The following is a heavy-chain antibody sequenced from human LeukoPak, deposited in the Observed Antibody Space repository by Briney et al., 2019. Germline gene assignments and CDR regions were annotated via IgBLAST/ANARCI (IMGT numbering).Heavy chain of an antibody. D-gene: IGHD3-9*01. J-gene: IGHJ4*02. CDR1: GGSFSGYY. CDR3: ARDLVDGILTGYYFLDY. V-gene: IGHV4-34*01. CDR2: INHSGST. Sequence: MPSETLSLTGAVYGGSFSGYYWSWIRQPPGKGLEWIGEINHSGSTNYNPSLKSRVTISVDTPKNQFSLKLSSVTAADTAVYYCARDLVDGILTGYYFLDYWGQGTLVTVS.